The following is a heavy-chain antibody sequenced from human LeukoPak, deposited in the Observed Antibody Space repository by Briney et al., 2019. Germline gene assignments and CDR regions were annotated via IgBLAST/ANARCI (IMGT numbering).Heavy chain of an antibody. V-gene: IGHV7-4-1*02. Sequence: ASVKVSCKAAGYTFTSYAMNWGRQAPGQGLEWMGWINTNTGNATYAQGFTGRFVFSLDTSVSTAYLQISSLKAEDTAVYYCARDRWPTSGDNWFDPWGQGTLVTVSS. CDR3: ARDRWPTSGDNWFDP. J-gene: IGHJ5*02. CDR2: INTNTGNA. D-gene: IGHD4-23*01. CDR1: GYTFTSYA.